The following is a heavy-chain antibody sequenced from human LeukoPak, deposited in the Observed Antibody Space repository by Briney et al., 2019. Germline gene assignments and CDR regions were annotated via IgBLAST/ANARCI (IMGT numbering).Heavy chain of an antibody. V-gene: IGHV4-59*01. D-gene: IGHD4-11*01. CDR1: GGSISSYY. CDR3: ARERAGYSNLWFDP. Sequence: SETLSLTCTVSGGSISSYYWSWIRQPPGKGLEWIGYIYYSGSTNYNPSLKSRVTISVDTSKNQFSLKLSSVTAADTAVYYCARERAGYSNLWFDPWGQGTLVTVSS. J-gene: IGHJ5*02. CDR2: IYYSGST.